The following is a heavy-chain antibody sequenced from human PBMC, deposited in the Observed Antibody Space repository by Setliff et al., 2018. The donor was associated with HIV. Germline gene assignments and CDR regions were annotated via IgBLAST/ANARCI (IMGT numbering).Heavy chain of an antibody. CDR2: INTNTGNP. CDR1: GYSLTSYS. CDR3: ARDPRPLTIFAVVATNFYYYMDV. D-gene: IGHD3-3*01. J-gene: IGHJ6*03. V-gene: IGHV7-4-1*02. Sequence: ASVKVSCKASGYSLTSYSISWVRQAPGQGLEWMGYINTNTGNPTYAQGFTGRFVFSLDTSVSTAYLQISSLGAEDTAVYYCARDPRPLTIFAVVATNFYYYMDVWGTGTTVTVSS.